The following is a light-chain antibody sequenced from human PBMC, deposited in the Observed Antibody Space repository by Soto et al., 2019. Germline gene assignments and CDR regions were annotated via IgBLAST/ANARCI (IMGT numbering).Light chain of an antibody. CDR2: EVT. Sequence: QSALAQPASVSGSPEQSVTISCTGTSSDVGTYNLASWYQQHPGKAPKLIIYEVTERPSGVSNRFSGSKFGNTASLTISGLLPEDEADYYCCSYGGSSALPYVFGTGTKLTVL. CDR3: CSYGGSSALPYV. CDR1: SSDVGTYNL. V-gene: IGLV2-23*02. J-gene: IGLJ1*01.